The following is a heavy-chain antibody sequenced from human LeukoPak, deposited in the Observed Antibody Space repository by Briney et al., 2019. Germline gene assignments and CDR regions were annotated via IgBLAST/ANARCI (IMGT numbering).Heavy chain of an antibody. CDR2: IYPNSGGT. CDR3: VRARSGYDYAFDY. D-gene: IGHD5-12*01. Sequence: ASVKVSCKASGYTFTGYYMHWVRQAPGQGLEWMGWIYPNSGGTHYAQDFQGRVTMTRHTSISTAYMELSRLTSDDTAVYYCVRARSGYDYAFDYWGQGTLVTVS. CDR1: GYTFTGYY. V-gene: IGHV1-2*02. J-gene: IGHJ4*02.